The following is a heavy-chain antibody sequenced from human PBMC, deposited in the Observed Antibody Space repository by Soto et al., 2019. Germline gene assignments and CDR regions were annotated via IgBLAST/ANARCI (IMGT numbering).Heavy chain of an antibody. Sequence: GASVKVSCKASGYTFTGYGISWVRQAPGQGLEWMGWISAYNGNTNYAQKLQGRVTMTTDTSTSTAYMELRSLRSDDTAVYYCARDLGPDIVVVPAAIFAFDIWGQGTMVTVSS. V-gene: IGHV1-18*01. D-gene: IGHD2-2*01. CDR3: ARDLGPDIVVVPAAIFAFDI. J-gene: IGHJ3*02. CDR1: GYTFTGYG. CDR2: ISAYNGNT.